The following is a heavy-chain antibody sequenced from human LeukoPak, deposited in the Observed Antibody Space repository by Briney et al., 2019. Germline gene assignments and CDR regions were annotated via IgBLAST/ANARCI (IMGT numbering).Heavy chain of an antibody. CDR2: INSRSSTI. CDR3: AREVGTPQAFDI. J-gene: IGHJ3*02. D-gene: IGHD1-26*01. V-gene: IGHV3-48*01. CDR1: RFTFSNYG. Sequence: PGGSLRLSCAASRFTFSNYGVNWVRQAPGKGLEWVSYINSRSSTIYYADSVRGRFTISRHNAKNSLYLQMNSLKAEDTAIYYCAREVGTPQAFDIWGQGTMVTVSS.